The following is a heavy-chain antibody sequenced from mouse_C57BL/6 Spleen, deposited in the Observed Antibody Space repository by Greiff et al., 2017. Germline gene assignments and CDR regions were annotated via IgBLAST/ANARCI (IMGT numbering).Heavy chain of an antibody. Sequence: VQLQQPGAELVMPGASVKLSCKASGYTFTSYWMHWVKQRPGQGLEWIGEIDPSDSYTNYNQKFKGKSTLTVDKSSSTAYMQLSSLTSEDSAVYYCARNGGAWFAYWGQGTLVTVSA. CDR3: ARNGGAWFAY. J-gene: IGHJ3*01. CDR1: GYTFTSYW. CDR2: IDPSDSYT. V-gene: IGHV1-69*01.